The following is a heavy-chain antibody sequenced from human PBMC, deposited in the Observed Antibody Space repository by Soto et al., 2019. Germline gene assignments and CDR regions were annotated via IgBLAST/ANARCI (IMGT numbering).Heavy chain of an antibody. V-gene: IGHV3-23*01. CDR2: ISGSGGST. CDR3: AKDHLPGQAVYFYYGMDV. J-gene: IGHJ6*02. D-gene: IGHD3-10*01. CDR1: GFTLSNFP. Sequence: SLRLSFAHSGFTLSNFPMNWVLQAPGEALEWVSTISGSGGSTYYADSMKGRFIISRDNSKNTLYLQMNSLRAEDTAVYYCAKDHLPGQAVYFYYGMDVWGQGTTVTVSS.